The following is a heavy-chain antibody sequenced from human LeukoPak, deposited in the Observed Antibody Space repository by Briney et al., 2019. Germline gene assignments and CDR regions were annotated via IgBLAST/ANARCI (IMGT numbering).Heavy chain of an antibody. D-gene: IGHD1-1*01. Sequence: GGSLRLSCAASGFTFSSYWMHWVRQAPGKGLVWVSRINSDGSSTSYADSVKGRFTISRDDAKNSLYLQLNSLRAEDTAVYYCATLASTDGYWGQGTLVTVSS. V-gene: IGHV3-74*01. CDR3: ATLASTDGY. CDR2: INSDGSST. J-gene: IGHJ4*02. CDR1: GFTFSSYW.